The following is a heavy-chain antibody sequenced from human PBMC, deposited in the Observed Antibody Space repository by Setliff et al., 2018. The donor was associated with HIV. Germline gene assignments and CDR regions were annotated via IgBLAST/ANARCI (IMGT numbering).Heavy chain of an antibody. CDR2: ISAYSGNT. CDR1: GYTFTSYG. Sequence: ASVKVSCKASGYTFTSYGISWVRQAPGQGLEWMGWISAYSGNTNYAQKLQDRVTMTTDTSTSTAYMELRSLRSDDTAVYYCARVAWYYSGWSSYYFDYWGQGTLVTVSS. J-gene: IGHJ4*02. D-gene: IGHD6-19*01. V-gene: IGHV1-18*01. CDR3: ARVAWYYSGWSSYYFDY.